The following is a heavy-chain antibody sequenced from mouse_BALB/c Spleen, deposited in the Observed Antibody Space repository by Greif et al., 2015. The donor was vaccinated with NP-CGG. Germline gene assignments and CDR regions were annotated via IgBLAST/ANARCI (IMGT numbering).Heavy chain of an antibody. CDR1: GFNIKDTY. D-gene: IGHD2-14*01. Sequence: EVKLVESGAELVKPGASVKLSCTASGFNIKDTYMHWVKQRPEQGLEWIGRIDPANVNIKYDPKFQGKATLTADTSSNAACLQLSNLTSKDTAVYSCANAYYRSLGFAYWVQGTLVTVSA. J-gene: IGHJ3*01. CDR3: ANAYYRSLGFAY. CDR2: IDPANVNI. V-gene: IGHV14-3*02.